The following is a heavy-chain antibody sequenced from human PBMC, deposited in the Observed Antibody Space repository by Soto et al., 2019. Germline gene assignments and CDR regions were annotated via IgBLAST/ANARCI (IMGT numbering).Heavy chain of an antibody. J-gene: IGHJ4*02. CDR1: GGSISSGGYS. V-gene: IGHV4-30-2*01. CDR3: ARGNWDGLGY. Sequence: QLQLQESGSGLVKPSQTLSLTCAVSGGSISSGGYSWSWIRQPPGKGLEWIGYIYHSGSTYYNPSLRSRLTISVDRYKNQFSLKLSSVPAADTAVYYCARGNWDGLGYWGQGTLVTVSS. D-gene: IGHD3-10*01. CDR2: IYHSGST.